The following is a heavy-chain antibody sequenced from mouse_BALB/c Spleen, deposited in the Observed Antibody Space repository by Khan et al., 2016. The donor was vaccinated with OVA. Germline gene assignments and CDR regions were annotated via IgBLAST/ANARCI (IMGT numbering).Heavy chain of an antibody. CDR3: ANWGYETLAN. Sequence: VQLKQAGAELVRPGTSVKVSCKASGYAFTDYLIEWVKQRPGQGLEWIGVINPGSGNTNYNEKFKGKATLTADKSSSTASMPLSSMTSADSAVYCCANWGYETLANWGKGTHVTVS. V-gene: IGHV1-54*01. CDR1: GYAFTDYL. J-gene: IGHJ3*01. D-gene: IGHD4-1*01. CDR2: INPGSGNT.